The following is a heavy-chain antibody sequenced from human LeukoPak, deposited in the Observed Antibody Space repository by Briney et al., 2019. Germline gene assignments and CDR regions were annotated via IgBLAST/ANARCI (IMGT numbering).Heavy chain of an antibody. CDR1: GFTFSSYL. CDR3: VRALRLQPLNWFEP. D-gene: IGHD4-17*01. Sequence: GGTLRLSCAASGFTFSSYLMPCVGQAPGKELVWVSGINSASSSTNYVASVKARFPSSRDTGKNTLYLPMNSLRVEDTAVCYCVRALRLQPLNWFEP. J-gene: IGHJ5*02. V-gene: IGHV3-74*01. CDR2: INSASSST.